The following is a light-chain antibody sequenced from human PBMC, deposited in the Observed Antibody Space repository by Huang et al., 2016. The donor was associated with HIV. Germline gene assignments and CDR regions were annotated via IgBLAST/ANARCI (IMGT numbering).Light chain of an antibody. J-gene: IGKJ2*01. V-gene: IGKV3-15*01. CDR2: GAS. CDR3: QQYNKWPPYT. CDR1: ESILRN. Sequence: VMTQSPATLSVSPGERATPSCRASESILRNLAWYQQRPGQPPRLLIYGASVRLPGIPERFRGSGSGTEFSLTISSLQSEDFAVYYCQQYNKWPPYTYGQGPKLEIK.